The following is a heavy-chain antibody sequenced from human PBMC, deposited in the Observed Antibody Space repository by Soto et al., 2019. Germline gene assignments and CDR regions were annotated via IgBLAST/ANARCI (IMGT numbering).Heavy chain of an antibody. J-gene: IGHJ4*02. Sequence: ASVKVSGKTSGYTFTKYDISWVRQAPGQGLEWLGLISPNSGRPSYAQKFEGRVTMTTDTSTTTAYLELRSLRSDDTAVYYCVRQYYDFWTDYPDFDYWGQGTLVTVSS. V-gene: IGHV1-18*04. CDR3: VRQYYDFWTDYPDFDY. CDR1: GYTFTKYD. CDR2: ISPNSGRP. D-gene: IGHD3-3*01.